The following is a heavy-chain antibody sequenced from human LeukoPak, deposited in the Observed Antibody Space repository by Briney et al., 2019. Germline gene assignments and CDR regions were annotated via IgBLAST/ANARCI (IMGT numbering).Heavy chain of an antibody. J-gene: IGHJ4*02. CDR3: AKSPSSWKFDD. CDR1: GFTFSTCG. Sequence: GGSLRLSCAASGFTFSTCGMHWVRQAPGKGLEWVAFIRYHGSDKYYADSVKGRFTISRDNSENMVYLQMNSLRVEDTAVYYCAKSPSSWKFDDWGQGTLVTVSS. CDR2: IRYHGSDK. D-gene: IGHD6-13*01. V-gene: IGHV3-30*02.